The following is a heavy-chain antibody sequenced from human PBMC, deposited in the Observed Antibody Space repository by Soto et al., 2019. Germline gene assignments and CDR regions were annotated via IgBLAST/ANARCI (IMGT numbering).Heavy chain of an antibody. J-gene: IGHJ4*02. Sequence: QVQLVQSGAEVKQPGASVKVSCKASGYTFTSYDINWVRQATGQGLEWIGWMNHNRVNTGYAQKFQGRVTMTRNTSISTAYMELSSLRSEDTAVYYWARTLDGDNVDSWGQGTLVTVSS. V-gene: IGHV1-8*01. CDR2: MNHNRVNT. CDR3: ARTLDGDNVDS. CDR1: GYTFTSYD. D-gene: IGHD4-17*01.